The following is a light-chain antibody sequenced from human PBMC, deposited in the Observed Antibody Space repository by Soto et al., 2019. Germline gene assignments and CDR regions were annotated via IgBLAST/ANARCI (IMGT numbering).Light chain of an antibody. CDR2: AAS. CDR1: QSISSY. CDR3: QQSFRTPFT. Sequence: DIQMTQSPSSLSASVGDRVNITCRASQSISSYLNWYQQKPGIAPKLLVYAASRLQSGVPSRFSGTGSGTDFTLTISSLQPEDFATYYCQQSFRTPFTFGPGNKLDIK. V-gene: IGKV1-39*01. J-gene: IGKJ3*01.